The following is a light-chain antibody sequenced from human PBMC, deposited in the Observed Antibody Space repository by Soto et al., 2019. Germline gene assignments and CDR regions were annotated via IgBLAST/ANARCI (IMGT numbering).Light chain of an antibody. CDR2: AAS. J-gene: IGKJ3*01. V-gene: IGKV1-16*01. CDR3: QQYYTSPFT. CDR1: QGIRNY. Sequence: DIQMTQSPSSLSASVGDRVTITCRASQGIRNYLTWFQQKPGKAPESLIYAASNLQSGVSSRFSGSGSGTDFTLTISSLHPEDFATYYCQQYYTSPFTFGRGTKVDIK.